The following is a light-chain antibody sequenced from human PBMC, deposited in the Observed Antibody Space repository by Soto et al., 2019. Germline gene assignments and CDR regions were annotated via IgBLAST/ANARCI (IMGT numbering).Light chain of an antibody. Sequence: ACVRDRVPITCRASQSISSYLNWYHQKPGKAPTLLIYEASRLQSGVPSRFSGSGSGTEFTLTISSLQPDDFATYYCQHYNSYSEAFGQGTKVDIK. CDR1: QSISSY. CDR3: QHYNSYSEA. V-gene: IGKV1-5*01. J-gene: IGKJ1*01. CDR2: EAS.